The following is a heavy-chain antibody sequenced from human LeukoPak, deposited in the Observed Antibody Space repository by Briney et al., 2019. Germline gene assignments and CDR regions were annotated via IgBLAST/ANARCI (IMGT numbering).Heavy chain of an antibody. CDR2: ISGSGGST. Sequence: GGSLRLSCAASGFTFSSYGMSWVRQAPGKGLEWVSAISGSGGSTYYADSVKGRFTISRDNAKNSLYLQMNSLRAEDTAVYYCARDDPELLWFGESLFDYWGQGTPVTVSS. CDR1: GFTFSSYG. CDR3: ARDDPELLWFGESLFDY. V-gene: IGHV3-23*01. J-gene: IGHJ4*02. D-gene: IGHD3-10*01.